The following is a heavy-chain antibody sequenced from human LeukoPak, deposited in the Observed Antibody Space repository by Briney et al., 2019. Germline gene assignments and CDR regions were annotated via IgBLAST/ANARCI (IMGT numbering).Heavy chain of an antibody. CDR1: GGSISSSSYY. D-gene: IGHD2-15*01. J-gene: IGHJ5*02. CDR2: IYTSGST. Sequence: SETLSLTCSVSGGSISSSSYYWGWIRQPPEKGLEWIGRIYTSGSTNYNPSLKSRVTMSVDTSKNQFSLKLSSVTAADTAVYYCARDPHYCSGGSCYSFWFDPWGQGTLVAVSS. V-gene: IGHV4-39*07. CDR3: ARDPHYCSGGSCYSFWFDP.